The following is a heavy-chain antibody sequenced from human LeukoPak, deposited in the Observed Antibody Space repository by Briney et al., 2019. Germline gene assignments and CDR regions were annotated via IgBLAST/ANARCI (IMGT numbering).Heavy chain of an antibody. J-gene: IGHJ4*02. CDR3: ARAGTSVVTFYAHDY. CDR2: ILYDGSQG. D-gene: IGHD4-23*01. V-gene: IGHV3-30-3*01. Sequence: GGSLRLSCAASGFSFSTYAIHWVRQAPGKGLELVAVILYDGSQGRYADSVQGRFTESRDNSKNTLYLQMNSLRVEDTAVYYCARAGTSVVTFYAHDYWGQGTLVTVSS. CDR1: GFSFSTYA.